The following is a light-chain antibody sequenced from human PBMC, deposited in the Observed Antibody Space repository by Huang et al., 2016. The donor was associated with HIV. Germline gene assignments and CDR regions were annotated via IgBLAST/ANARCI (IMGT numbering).Light chain of an antibody. CDR3: QQYGSSPPYT. CDR1: QSVSSRY. J-gene: IGKJ2*01. V-gene: IGKV3-20*01. CDR2: SAS. Sequence: EIVLTQSPGTLSLSPGERATLSCRASQSVSSRYLAWYQQKPCRAPRLLIYSASSRATGIPDRFSGSGSGTDFTLTINRMEPEDFAVYYCQQYGSSPPYTFGQGTKLEIK.